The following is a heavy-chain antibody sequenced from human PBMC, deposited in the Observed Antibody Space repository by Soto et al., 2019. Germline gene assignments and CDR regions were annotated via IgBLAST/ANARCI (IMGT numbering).Heavy chain of an antibody. J-gene: IGHJ4*01. V-gene: IGHV3-53*01. CDR1: GLSVSDNY. CDR3: VSRIPSWVFDY. Sequence: GGSLRLSCGASGLSVSDNYMGWVRQTPGRGLEWVSVMYAGGDTHYADSVKGRFTISRDKSENTLYLQMNSLRDEDTGVYFCVSRIPSWVFDYWGLGTLVTVSS. CDR2: MYAGGDT. D-gene: IGHD2-21*01.